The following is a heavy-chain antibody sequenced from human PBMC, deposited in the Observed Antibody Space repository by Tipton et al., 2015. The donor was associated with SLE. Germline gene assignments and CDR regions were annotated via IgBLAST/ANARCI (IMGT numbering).Heavy chain of an antibody. CDR1: SYSIYNGFY. CDR3: ARETYDFWSGYRSSGTLDF. D-gene: IGHD3-3*01. J-gene: IGHJ6*03. CDR2: IYHSGST. Sequence: TLSLTCSVSSYSIYNGFYWGWIRQSPGKGLEWIGDIYHSGSTKYNPSLESRVTISVDTSKNQFSLRLSSVTAADTAVYFCARETYDFWSGYRSSGTLDFWGKGTTVTVSS. V-gene: IGHV4-38-2*02.